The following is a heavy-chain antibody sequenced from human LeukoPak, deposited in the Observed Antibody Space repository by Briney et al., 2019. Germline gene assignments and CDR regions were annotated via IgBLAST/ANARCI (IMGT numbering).Heavy chain of an antibody. J-gene: IGHJ4*02. CDR2: ISSSGSTI. Sequence: GGSLRLSCAASGFTFSSYEMNWVRQAPGKGLEWVSYISSSGSTIYYADSVKGRFTISRDNAKNSLYLQMNSLRAEDTAVYYCARVIDGDNVPAFDYWGQGTLVTVSS. V-gene: IGHV3-48*03. CDR3: ARVIDGDNVPAFDY. CDR1: GFTFSSYE. D-gene: IGHD4-17*01.